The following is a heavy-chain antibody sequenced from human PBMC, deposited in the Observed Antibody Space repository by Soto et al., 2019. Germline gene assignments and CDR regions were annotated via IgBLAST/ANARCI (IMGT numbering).Heavy chain of an antibody. V-gene: IGHV2-70*01. J-gene: IGHJ4*02. CDR1: GFSFSTSGMC. CDR2: IDWDDDK. CDR3: ARIFYDTGNHYARFDY. Sequence: SGPTLVNPTQTLTLTCTFSGFSFSTSGMCVSWIRQPPGKALEWLALIDWDDDKFYLTSLKTRLTISRDTSKNQVVLTMTNMEPLDTATFFCARIFYDTGNHYARFDYGGPGTLVTVS. D-gene: IGHD3-22*01.